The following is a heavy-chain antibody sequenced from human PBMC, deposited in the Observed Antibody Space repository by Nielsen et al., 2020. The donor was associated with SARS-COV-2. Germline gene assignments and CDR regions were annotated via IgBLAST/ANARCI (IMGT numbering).Heavy chain of an antibody. J-gene: IGHJ4*02. V-gene: IGHV3-9*01. CDR2: ISWNSGSI. Sequence: SLKISCAASGFTFHDYAMHLVRQAPGKGLEGVSGISWNSGSIGYADSVKGRFTISRDNAKNSLYLQMNSLRAEDTALYYCAKLPSVTTRVDCWDQGTLVTVYS. CDR3: AKLPSVTTRVDC. D-gene: IGHD4-17*01. CDR1: GFTFHDYA.